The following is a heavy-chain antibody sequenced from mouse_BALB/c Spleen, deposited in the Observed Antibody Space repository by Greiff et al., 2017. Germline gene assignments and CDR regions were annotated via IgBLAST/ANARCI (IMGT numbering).Heavy chain of an antibody. J-gene: IGHJ2*01. CDR1: GFSLTSYG. D-gene: IGHD1-1*01. CDR2: IWSGGST. V-gene: IGHV2-2*02. CDR3: ARGGTTSYYFDY. Sequence: QVQLQQSGPGLVQPSQSLSITCTVSGFSLTSYGVHWVRQSPGKGLEWLGVIWSGGSTDYNAAFISRLSISKDNSKSQVFFKMNSLQANDTAIYYCARGGTTSYYFDYWGQGTTLTVSS.